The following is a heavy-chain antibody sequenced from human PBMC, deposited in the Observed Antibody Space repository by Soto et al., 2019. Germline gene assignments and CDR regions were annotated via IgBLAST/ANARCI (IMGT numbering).Heavy chain of an antibody. Sequence: SLRLSCAASGFTFSSCAMGWVRQAPGKGLEWVSDIIDSGGSTYYADSVKGRLTISRDNSKSTLYLQMNNLRAEDTALYYCAKGRRYYYYYGVDVWGQGTTVTVSS. CDR2: IIDSGGST. CDR3: AKGRRYYYYYGVDV. CDR1: GFTFSSCA. V-gene: IGHV3-23*01. J-gene: IGHJ6*02.